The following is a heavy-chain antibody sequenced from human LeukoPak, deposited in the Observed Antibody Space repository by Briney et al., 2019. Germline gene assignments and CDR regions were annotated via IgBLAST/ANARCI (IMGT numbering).Heavy chain of an antibody. J-gene: IGHJ3*02. CDR2: FSGYSGDT. V-gene: IGHV1-18*01. CDR1: GYTFISYG. D-gene: IGHD1-26*01. Sequence: ASVKVSCKAPGYTFISYGISWVRQAPGQGLEWMGWFSGYSGDTKYAQKLQGRVTMTTDTSTSTAYMELRSLRSDDTAVYYYARDPGKGVGATRHAFEIWGQGTMVTVSS. CDR3: ARDPGKGVGATRHAFEI.